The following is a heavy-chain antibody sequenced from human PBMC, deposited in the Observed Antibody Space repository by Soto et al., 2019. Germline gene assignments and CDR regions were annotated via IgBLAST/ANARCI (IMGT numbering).Heavy chain of an antibody. CDR2: ISGSGGST. J-gene: IGHJ6*03. CDR3: AKDIWGSSSEVMYYYYYYMDV. CDR1: GFTFSSYA. D-gene: IGHD6-6*01. Sequence: PGGSLRLSCAASGFTFSSYAMSWVRQAPGKGLEWVSAISGSGGSTYYADSVKGRFTISRDNSKNTLYLQMNSLRAEDTAVYYCAKDIWGSSSEVMYYYYYYMDVWGKGTTVTVSS. V-gene: IGHV3-23*01.